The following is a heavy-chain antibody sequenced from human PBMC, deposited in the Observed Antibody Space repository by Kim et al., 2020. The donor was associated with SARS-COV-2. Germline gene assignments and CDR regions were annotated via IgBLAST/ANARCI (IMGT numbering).Heavy chain of an antibody. J-gene: IGHJ4*02. CDR1: GFTFRSHW. Sequence: GGSLRLSCAASGFTFRSHWMSWVRQTPGKGLEWVANINQDGSETYYVDYVKGRFTSSRDNTKNSLYLQMNSLRAEDTAVYFCARDGVVPGIYFDYWGQGSLVTVSS. CDR3: ARDGVVPGIYFDY. D-gene: IGHD2-2*01. CDR2: INQDGSET. V-gene: IGHV3-7*03.